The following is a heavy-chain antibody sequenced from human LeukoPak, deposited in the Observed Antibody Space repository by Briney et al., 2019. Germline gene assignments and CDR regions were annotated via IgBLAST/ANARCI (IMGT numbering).Heavy chain of an antibody. CDR3: ARDPSRGYTYGYEDY. CDR1: GFTFSSYW. V-gene: IGHV3-7*01. CDR2: IKQDGSEK. Sequence: GGSLRLSCTASGFTFSSYWMNWVRQAPGKGLEWVANIKQDGSEKYYVDSVKGRFTISRDNAKNSLYLQMNSLRAEDTAVYYCARDPSRGYTYGYEDYWGQGTLVTVSS. J-gene: IGHJ4*02. D-gene: IGHD5-18*01.